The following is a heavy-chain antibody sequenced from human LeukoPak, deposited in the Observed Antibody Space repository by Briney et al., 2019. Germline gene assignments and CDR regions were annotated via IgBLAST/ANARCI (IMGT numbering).Heavy chain of an antibody. CDR2: ISWNSGSI. Sequence: SLRLSCAASGFTFDDYAMHWVRQAPGKGLEWVSGISWNSGSIGYADSVKGRFTISRDNAKNSLYLQMNSLRAEDTALYYCAKDSTVAVAGHFDYWGQGTLVTVSS. CDR1: GFTFDDYA. CDR3: AKDSTVAVAGHFDY. D-gene: IGHD6-19*01. J-gene: IGHJ4*02. V-gene: IGHV3-9*01.